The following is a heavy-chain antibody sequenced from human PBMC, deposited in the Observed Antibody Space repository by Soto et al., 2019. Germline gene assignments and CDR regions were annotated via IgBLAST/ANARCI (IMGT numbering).Heavy chain of an antibody. J-gene: IGHJ6*03. CDR1: GFTFSSYS. Sequence: EVQLVESGGGLVKPGGSLRLSCAASGFTFSSYSMNWVRQAPGKGLEWVSSISSSSSYIYYADSVKGRFTISRDNAKNALYLQMNGLRAEDTAVYYFARDSSGWYPSGIGGYYYYYMDVWGKGTTVTVSS. CDR2: ISSSSSYI. D-gene: IGHD6-19*01. CDR3: ARDSSGWYPSGIGGYYYYYMDV. V-gene: IGHV3-21*01.